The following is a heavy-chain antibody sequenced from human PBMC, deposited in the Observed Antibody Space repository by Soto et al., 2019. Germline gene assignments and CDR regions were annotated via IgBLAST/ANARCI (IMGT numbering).Heavy chain of an antibody. D-gene: IGHD3-3*01. V-gene: IGHV3-74*01. CDR2: INSDGSST. CDR3: ARDRAYPDFWSGYLHPYNWFDP. J-gene: IGHJ5*02. Sequence: PGGSLRLSCAASGFTFNDYAMTWVRQAPGKGLVWVSRINSDGSSTSYADSVKGRFTISRDNAKNTLYLQMNSLRAEDTAVYYCARDRAYPDFWSGYLHPYNWFDPWGQGTLVTVSS. CDR1: GFTFNDYA.